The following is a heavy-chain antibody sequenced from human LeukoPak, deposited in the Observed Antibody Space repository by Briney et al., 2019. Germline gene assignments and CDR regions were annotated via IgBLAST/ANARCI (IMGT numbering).Heavy chain of an antibody. CDR3: ASDGGIAGSTTYFDY. CDR2: ISGGGGST. D-gene: IGHD1-26*01. J-gene: IGHJ4*02. V-gene: IGHV3-23*01. Sequence: PGGSLRLSCGASGFTFGSYAMTWVRQAPGKGPEWVSGISGGGGSTFYADSVRGRFTVSRDNSKNTLYLQMDSLRVDDAAIYYCASDGGIAGSTTYFDYWGQGTLVTVSS. CDR1: GFTFGSYA.